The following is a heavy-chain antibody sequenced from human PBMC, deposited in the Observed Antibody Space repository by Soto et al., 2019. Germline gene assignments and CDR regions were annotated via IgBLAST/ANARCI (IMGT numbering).Heavy chain of an antibody. V-gene: IGHV1-8*02. D-gene: IGHD6-6*01. J-gene: IGHJ6*03. CDR1: GYTFTSYG. CDR2: ISPYNGNT. CDR3: ARFVYSSSSGYYYMDV. Sequence: ASVKVSCKASGYTFTSYGISWVRQATGQGLEWMGWISPYNGNTGYAQKFQGRVTMTRNTSISTAYMELSSLRSEDTAVYYCARFVYSSSSGYYYMDVWGKGTTVTVPS.